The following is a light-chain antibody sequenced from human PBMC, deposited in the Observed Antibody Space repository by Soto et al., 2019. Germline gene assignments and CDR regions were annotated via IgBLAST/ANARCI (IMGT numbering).Light chain of an antibody. V-gene: IGKV3-20*01. CDR2: GAS. Sequence: EIVLTQSPGTLSLSPGERATLSCRASQSISSSYLAWYQQKPGQAPRLLLYGASSRASGIPDRFSGSGSGTDFTLPISRLEPEDFAVDYYQQYGSSLGTVGQGTKVEI. CDR3: QQYGSSLGT. J-gene: IGKJ1*01. CDR1: QSISSSY.